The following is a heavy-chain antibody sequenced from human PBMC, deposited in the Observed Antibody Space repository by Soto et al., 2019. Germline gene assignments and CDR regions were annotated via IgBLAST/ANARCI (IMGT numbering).Heavy chain of an antibody. CDR1: GYTFTSYA. J-gene: IGHJ4*02. CDR3: ARVSDSGNSEVVDY. V-gene: IGHV1-69*04. Sequence: GASVKVSCKASGYTFTSYAISWVRQAPGQGLEWMGRIIPVLGSAKYAQKFQGRLTITTDKFTSTAYMELSSLRSEDTAVYYCARVSDSGNSEVVDYWGQGTLVTVSS. D-gene: IGHD4-4*01. CDR2: IIPVLGSA.